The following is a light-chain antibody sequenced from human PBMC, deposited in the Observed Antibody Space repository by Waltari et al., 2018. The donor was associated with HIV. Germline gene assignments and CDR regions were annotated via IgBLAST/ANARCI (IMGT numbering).Light chain of an antibody. V-gene: IGLV2-23*01. CDR2: EDS. CDR3: CSYAGSSTWV. Sequence: QSALTQPASVSGSPGQSITISCTGTSSDVGYYNLVSWYQQHPGKAPKLMIYEDSKRPSGVSDRCSGSEAGNTASLTISGLQAEDEADYYCCSYAGSSTWVFGGGTKLTVL. J-gene: IGLJ3*02. CDR1: SSDVGYYNL.